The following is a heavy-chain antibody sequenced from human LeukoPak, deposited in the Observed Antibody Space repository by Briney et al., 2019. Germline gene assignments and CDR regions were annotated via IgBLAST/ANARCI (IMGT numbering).Heavy chain of an antibody. Sequence: SETLSLTCTVSGGSISSYYWSWIRQPPGKGLEWIGYIYYSGSTNYNPSLKSRVTISVDTSKNQFSLKLSSVTAADTAVYYCAREGSYNDAFDIWGQGTMVTVSS. CDR2: IYYSGST. D-gene: IGHD1-26*01. J-gene: IGHJ3*02. CDR1: GGSISSYY. CDR3: AREGSYNDAFDI. V-gene: IGHV4-59*12.